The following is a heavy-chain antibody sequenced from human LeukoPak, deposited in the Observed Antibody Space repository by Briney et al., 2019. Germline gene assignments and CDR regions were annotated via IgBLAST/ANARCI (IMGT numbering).Heavy chain of an antibody. Sequence: GGSLRLSCAASGFTFSSYGMHWVRQAPGKGLEWVAVIWYDGSNKYYADSVKGRFTISRDNSKNTLYLQMNSLRAEDTAVYYCARDSSGIAAKFFDYWGQGTLVTVPS. CDR3: ARDSSGIAAKFFDY. D-gene: IGHD6-13*01. CDR2: IWYDGSNK. V-gene: IGHV3-33*01. CDR1: GFTFSSYG. J-gene: IGHJ4*02.